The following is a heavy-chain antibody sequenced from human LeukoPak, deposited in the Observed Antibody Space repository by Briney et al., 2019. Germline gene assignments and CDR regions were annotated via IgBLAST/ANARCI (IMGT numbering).Heavy chain of an antibody. D-gene: IGHD6-19*01. V-gene: IGHV3-23*01. CDR1: GFTFSNYA. CDR3: AKASGIYGSGWYFDY. CDR2: ISDSGGST. Sequence: GGSLRLSCAASGFTFSNYAMSWVRQAPGKGLEWVSAISDSGGSTYYADSVKGRFTISRDNSKNTLYLQMNSLRAEDTAVYYCAKASGIYGSGWYFDYWGQGTLVTVSS. J-gene: IGHJ4*02.